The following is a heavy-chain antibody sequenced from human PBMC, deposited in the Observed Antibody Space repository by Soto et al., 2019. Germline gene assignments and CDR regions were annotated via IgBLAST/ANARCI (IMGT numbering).Heavy chain of an antibody. CDR3: VRIRRGDGYTFGY. CDR1: GFTLSNYW. Sequence: EVQLVESRGVSVQPGGSLRLSCTASGFTLSNYWMHWVRQAPGKGLVWVSRINTDGSTTTYADSVKGRFTISRDNAKNTLYRQMNTLRDEDTALYYRVRIRRGDGYTFGYWGQGTLVTVSS. D-gene: IGHD5-12*01. CDR2: INTDGSTT. J-gene: IGHJ4*02. V-gene: IGHV3-74*01.